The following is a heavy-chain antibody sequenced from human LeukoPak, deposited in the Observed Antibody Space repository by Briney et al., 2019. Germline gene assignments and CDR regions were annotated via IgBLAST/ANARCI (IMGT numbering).Heavy chain of an antibody. CDR1: GFTFSSYG. CDR3: TAYHTPTRPYYYYYMDV. D-gene: IGHD2-15*01. V-gene: IGHV3-15*01. Sequence: GGSLRLSCAASGFTFSSYGMSWVRQAPGKGLEWVGRIKSKTDGGTTDYAAPVKGGFTISRDDSKNTLYLQMNSLKTEDTAVYYCTAYHTPTRPYYYYYMDVWGKGTTVTVSS. CDR2: IKSKTDGGTT. J-gene: IGHJ6*03.